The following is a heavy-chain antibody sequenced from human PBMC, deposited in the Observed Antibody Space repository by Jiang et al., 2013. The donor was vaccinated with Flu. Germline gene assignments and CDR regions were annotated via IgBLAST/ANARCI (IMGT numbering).Heavy chain of an antibody. D-gene: IGHD3-22*01. CDR3: ARGYYDSSGTSITDAFDI. Sequence: GPGLVKPSETLSLTCTVSGGSISGYYWSWIRQPPGRGLEWIGYIYYSGSTNYNPSLKSRVTISVDTSKNQFSLKLSSVTAADTAVYYCARGYYDSSGTSITDAFDIWGQGTMVTVSS. J-gene: IGHJ3*02. V-gene: IGHV4-59*13. CDR2: IYYSGST. CDR1: GGSISGYY.